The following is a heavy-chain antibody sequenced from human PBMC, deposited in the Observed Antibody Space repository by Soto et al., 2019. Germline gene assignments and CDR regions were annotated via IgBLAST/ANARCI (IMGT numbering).Heavy chain of an antibody. CDR2: IHHSGST. Sequence: SETLSLTCAVSSASIISEQRWSWVRQPPGKGLEWFGEIHHSGSTNNTPSLRSRVTMSVDKSKNQFSLNLTSVTAADTAVYYCARSFGWYAIDQWGQG. CDR1: SASIISEQR. CDR3: ARSFGWYAIDQ. V-gene: IGHV4-4*02. D-gene: IGHD6-19*01. J-gene: IGHJ4*02.